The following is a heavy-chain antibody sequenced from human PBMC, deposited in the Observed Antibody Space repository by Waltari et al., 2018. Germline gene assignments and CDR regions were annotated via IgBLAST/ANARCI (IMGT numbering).Heavy chain of an antibody. CDR1: GDSITSASY. Sequence: QVQLQESGPGLVKPSETVSLTCAVSGDSITSASYWGWIRQPPGKGLVWIGYVYHFGSSSYNPSLKSRVTMSVDTSKRQFSLNLSSVTAADTAVYYCARHESAHYGGFDSWGRGTLVTVSA. CDR3: ARHESAHYGGFDS. V-gene: IGHV4-38-2*01. CDR2: VYHFGSS. J-gene: IGHJ4*02. D-gene: IGHD4-17*01.